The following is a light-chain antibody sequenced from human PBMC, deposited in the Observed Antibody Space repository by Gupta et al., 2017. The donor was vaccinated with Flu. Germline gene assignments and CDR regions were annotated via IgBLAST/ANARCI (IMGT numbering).Light chain of an antibody. CDR3: QQSYNTPET. J-gene: IGKJ2*01. V-gene: IGKV1-39*01. CDR2: AAS. CDR1: QGINNY. Sequence: GDGVTITCRASQGINNYLNWYQQKPGKAPKVLINAASSLQSGVPSRCSGSGSGTDFTLTISRLQPEDFATYYCQQSYNTPETFGQGTKLEIK.